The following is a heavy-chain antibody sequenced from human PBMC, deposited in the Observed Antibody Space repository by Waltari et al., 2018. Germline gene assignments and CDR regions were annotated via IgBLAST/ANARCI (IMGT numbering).Heavy chain of an antibody. Sequence: QVQLVQSGAEVKKPGSSVKVSCKASGGTFSSYAISWVRQAPGQGLEWMGGIIPIFGTSNDAQNFQGRVTITADESTSTAYMELSSLRSEDTAVYYCAGLYSYDSGYDYWGQGTLVTVSS. CDR2: IIPIFGTS. CDR3: AGLYSYDSGYDY. V-gene: IGHV1-69*12. D-gene: IGHD5-18*01. J-gene: IGHJ4*02. CDR1: GGTFSSYA.